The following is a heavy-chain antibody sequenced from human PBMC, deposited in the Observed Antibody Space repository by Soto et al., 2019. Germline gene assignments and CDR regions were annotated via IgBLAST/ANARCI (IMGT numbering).Heavy chain of an antibody. J-gene: IGHJ2*01. CDR2: IYESGST. Sequence: QVQLQESGPGLVKPSETLSLTCTVSGGSMSGHMSYWSWIRQPPGKGLEWIGYIYESGSTYYNPSLKSRVTITVDTSKQQLSLRLNAVTAADTAVYYCAREIIPLTTDWYFDLWGRGTLVTVSS. D-gene: IGHD4-17*01. V-gene: IGHV4-30-4*01. CDR3: AREIIPLTTDWYFDL. CDR1: GGSMSGHMSY.